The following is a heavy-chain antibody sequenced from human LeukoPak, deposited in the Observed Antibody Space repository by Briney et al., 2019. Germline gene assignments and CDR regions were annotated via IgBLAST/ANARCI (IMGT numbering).Heavy chain of an antibody. Sequence: GGSLRLSCAASGFTFSSNAMSWVRQAPGKGLEWVSSISSSSSYIYYADSVKGRFTISRDNAKNSLYLQMNSLRAEDTAVYYCARVMVRGVISSSYYYYYGMDVWGQGTTVTVSS. CDR2: ISSSSSYI. V-gene: IGHV3-21*01. CDR3: ARVMVRGVISSSYYYYYGMDV. D-gene: IGHD3-10*01. CDR1: GFTFSSNA. J-gene: IGHJ6*02.